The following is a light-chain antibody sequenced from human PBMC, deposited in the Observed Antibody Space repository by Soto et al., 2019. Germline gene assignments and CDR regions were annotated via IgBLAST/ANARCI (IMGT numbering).Light chain of an antibody. CDR3: QQYGSIPRT. CDR1: QSVSGTY. Sequence: EIVLTQSPGTLSLSPGDRATLSCRASQSVSGTYFSWFQQKPGQAPRLLIYGISSRSTGIPDRFSGSESGTDFTLTISRLEPEDFAVYYCQQYGSIPRTFGQGTRVEIK. J-gene: IGKJ1*01. V-gene: IGKV3-20*01. CDR2: GIS.